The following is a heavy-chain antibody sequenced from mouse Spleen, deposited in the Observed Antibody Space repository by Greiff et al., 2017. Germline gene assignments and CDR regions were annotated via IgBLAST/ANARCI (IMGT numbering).Heavy chain of an antibody. Sequence: EVHLVESGGGLVKPGGSLKLSCAASGFTFSSYAMSWVRQTPEKRLEWVATISDGGSYTYYPDNVKGRFTISRDNAKNNLYLQMRHLKSEDTAMYYCARDPYYSNYDYALDYWGQGTPGTGSS. D-gene: IGHD2-5*01. CDR3: ARDPYYSNYDYALDY. CDR2: ISDGGSYT. J-gene: IGHJ4*01. V-gene: IGHV5-4*01. CDR1: GFTFSSYA.